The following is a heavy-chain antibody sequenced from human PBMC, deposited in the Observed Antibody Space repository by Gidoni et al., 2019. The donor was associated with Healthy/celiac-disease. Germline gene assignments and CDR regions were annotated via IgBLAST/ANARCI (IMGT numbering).Heavy chain of an antibody. Sequence: QVQLQASGPGLVKPSETLSLTCTVSGGPISSYYWSWIRQPPGKGLEWIGYIYYSGSTNYNPSLKSRVTISVDTSKNQFSLKLSSVTAADTAVYYCARQRGHSGWPSSPYYFDYWGQGTLVTVSS. J-gene: IGHJ4*02. V-gene: IGHV4-59*08. CDR2: IYYSGST. CDR1: GGPISSYY. CDR3: ARQRGHSGWPSSPYYFDY. D-gene: IGHD6-19*01.